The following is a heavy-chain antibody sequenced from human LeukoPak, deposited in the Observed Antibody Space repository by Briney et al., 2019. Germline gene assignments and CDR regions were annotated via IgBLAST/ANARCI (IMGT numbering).Heavy chain of an antibody. Sequence: PGRSLRLSCAASGFTFDDYAMHWVRQAPGKGLEWVSTISWNSGSIGYADSVKGRFTISRDNAKNSLYLQMNSLRAEDTAVYYCAKDRGLDAFDIWGQGTMVTVSS. V-gene: IGHV3-9*01. CDR2: ISWNSGSI. J-gene: IGHJ3*02. CDR1: GFTFDDYA. CDR3: AKDRGLDAFDI. D-gene: IGHD3-10*01.